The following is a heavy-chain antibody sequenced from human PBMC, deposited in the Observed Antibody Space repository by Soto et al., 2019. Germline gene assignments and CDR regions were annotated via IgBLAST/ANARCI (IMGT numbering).Heavy chain of an antibody. J-gene: IGHJ6*02. CDR3: ARTPAVVKDYYYGMDV. CDR1: GFSLSTSGVC. V-gene: IGHV2-70*01. D-gene: IGHD2-15*01. CDR2: IDWDDDK. Sequence: GSGPSGEPTQTLTLTCTFSGFSLSTSGVCVSWIRQPPGKALEWLALIDWDDDKYYSTSLKTRLTISKDTSKNQVVLTMTNMDPVDTATYYCARTPAVVKDYYYGMDVCGQGTTVTVSS.